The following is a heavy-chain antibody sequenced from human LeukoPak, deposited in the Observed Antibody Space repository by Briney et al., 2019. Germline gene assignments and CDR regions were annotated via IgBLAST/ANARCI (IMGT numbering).Heavy chain of an antibody. J-gene: IGHJ6*02. Sequence: GRSLRLSCEASGFTFSAYAMTWVRQAPGKGLEWVSSIGSDNKPHYSESVQGRFAISRDNSKNTLFLQLHNLRVEDTALYYCARDLHSYVAMDVWGQGTTVTVSS. CDR1: GFTFSAYA. V-gene: IGHV3-23*01. D-gene: IGHD3-10*02. CDR3: ARDLHSYVAMDV. CDR2: IGSDNKP.